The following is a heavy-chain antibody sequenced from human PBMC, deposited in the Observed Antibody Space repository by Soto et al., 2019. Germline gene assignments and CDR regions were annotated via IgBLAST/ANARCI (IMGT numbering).Heavy chain of an antibody. V-gene: IGHV1-69*01. Sequence: QVQLVQSGAEVKKPGSSVKVSCKASGGTFSSYAISWVRQAPGQGLEWMGGIIPIVGTANYAQKFQGRVTITADESTSSAYRELSSLRSEDTAVYYCASCDPRMVTDLCGFFDYWGQGTLVTVSS. CDR1: GGTFSSYA. J-gene: IGHJ4*02. D-gene: IGHD2-21*02. CDR3: ASCDPRMVTDLCGFFDY. CDR2: IIPIVGTA.